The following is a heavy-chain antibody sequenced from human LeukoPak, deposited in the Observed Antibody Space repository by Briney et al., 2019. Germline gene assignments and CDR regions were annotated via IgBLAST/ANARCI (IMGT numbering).Heavy chain of an antibody. CDR3: ARSWMADIVVVPAASRGYWFDP. V-gene: IGHV4-34*01. CDR2: INHSGST. J-gene: IGHJ5*02. Sequence: SETLSLTCAVYGGSFSGYYWSWIRQPPGKGLEWIGEINHSGSTNYNPPLKSRVTISVDTSKNQFSLKLSSVTAADTAVYYCARSWMADIVVVPAASRGYWFDPWGQGTLVTVSS. D-gene: IGHD2-2*01. CDR1: GGSFSGYY.